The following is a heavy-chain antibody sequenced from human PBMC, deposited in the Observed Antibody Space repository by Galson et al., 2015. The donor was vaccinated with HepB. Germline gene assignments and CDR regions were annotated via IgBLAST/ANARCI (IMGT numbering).Heavy chain of an antibody. CDR2: INAGNGNT. CDR3: ARDGYYYDSSGYYFYYYYGMDV. CDR1: GYTFTSYA. D-gene: IGHD3-22*01. J-gene: IGHJ6*02. Sequence: SVKVSCKASGYTFTSYAMHWVRQAPGQRLEWMGWINAGNGNTKYSQKFQGRVTITRDTSASTAYMELSSLRSEDTAVYYCARDGYYYDSSGYYFYYYYGMDVWGQGTTVTVSS. V-gene: IGHV1-3*01.